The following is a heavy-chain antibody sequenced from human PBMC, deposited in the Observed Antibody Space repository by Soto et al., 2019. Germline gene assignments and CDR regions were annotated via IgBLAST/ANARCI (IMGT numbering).Heavy chain of an antibody. Sequence: GASVKVSCKASGYTFTSYGISWVRQAPGQGLEWMGWISAYNGNTNYAQKLQGRVTMTTDTSTSTAYMELRSLRSDDTAVYYCACIFSGGYGYGFYYYGMDVWGQGTTVTVSS. CDR1: GYTFTSYG. CDR3: ACIFSGGYGYGFYYYGMDV. CDR2: ISAYNGNT. J-gene: IGHJ6*02. V-gene: IGHV1-18*01. D-gene: IGHD5-18*01.